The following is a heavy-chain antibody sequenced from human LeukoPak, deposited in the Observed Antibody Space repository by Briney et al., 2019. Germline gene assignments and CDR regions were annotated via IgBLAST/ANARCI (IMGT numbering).Heavy chain of an antibody. Sequence: GGSLRLSCAASGFTFSSYGIHWVRQAPGKGLEWVAFIRYDGSNKYYADSVKGRFTISRDNSKNTLYLQMNSLRAEDTAVYYCAKDLRRYSGSPYYYYYMDVWGKGTTVTISS. CDR1: GFTFSSYG. D-gene: IGHD1-26*01. V-gene: IGHV3-30*02. CDR2: IRYDGSNK. CDR3: AKDLRRYSGSPYYYYYMDV. J-gene: IGHJ6*03.